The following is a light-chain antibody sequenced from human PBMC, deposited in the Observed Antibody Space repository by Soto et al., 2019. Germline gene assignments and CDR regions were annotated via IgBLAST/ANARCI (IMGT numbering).Light chain of an antibody. Sequence: IQMIQSPSTLSASVGDRVTITCLASQIISTWLAWYQQKSGKAPKLLIYAASNLQSGVPSRFSGSGAGTDFTLTISSLQPEDFATYYCLQDFNYPWTFGQGTKVDIK. J-gene: IGKJ1*01. V-gene: IGKV1-6*01. CDR1: QIISTW. CDR3: LQDFNYPWT. CDR2: AAS.